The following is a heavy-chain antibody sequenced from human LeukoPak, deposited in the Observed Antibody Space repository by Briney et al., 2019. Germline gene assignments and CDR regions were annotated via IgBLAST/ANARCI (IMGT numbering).Heavy chain of an antibody. J-gene: IGHJ3*02. D-gene: IGHD1-26*01. Sequence: KPSETLSLTCAVYGGSFSGYYWRWIRQPPGKGLEWIGEINHSGSTNYNPSLKSRVTISVDTSKNQFSLKLTSVTAADTAVYYCASLTPLYSGSNDAFDIWGQGTMVTVSS. CDR2: INHSGST. V-gene: IGHV4-34*01. CDR1: GGSFSGYY. CDR3: ASLTPLYSGSNDAFDI.